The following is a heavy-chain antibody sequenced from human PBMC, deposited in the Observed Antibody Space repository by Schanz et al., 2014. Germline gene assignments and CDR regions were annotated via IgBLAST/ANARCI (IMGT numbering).Heavy chain of an antibody. CDR3: ARNIIATARAYDI. D-gene: IGHD6-13*01. J-gene: IGHJ3*02. CDR2: INVYNGDT. V-gene: IGHV1-18*04. Sequence: QGQLVQSGAELKRPGASVKVSCKGSGYSFSGFFVHWVRQAPGQGLEWMGWINVYNGDTKFAKTFQDRVTLTTDTSTSTAYMELRSLRSDDTAVYYCARNIIATARAYDIWGQGTMVTVSS. CDR1: GYSFSGFF.